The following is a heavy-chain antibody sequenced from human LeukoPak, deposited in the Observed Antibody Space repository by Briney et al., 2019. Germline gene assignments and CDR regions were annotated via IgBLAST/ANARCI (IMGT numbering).Heavy chain of an antibody. V-gene: IGHV3-74*01. J-gene: IGHJ4*02. CDR3: TKITIIGSVF. CDR1: GFTISSNW. Sequence: AGSLWLSCAASGFTISSNWMHWVRQGPGQGLVWVSRINSDGSSTSYADSGRGSFTISTDNTKNKLDLQMNSLGAAATAVYFGTKITIIGSVFWGQGTLVTVSS. CDR2: INSDGSST. D-gene: IGHD3-22*01.